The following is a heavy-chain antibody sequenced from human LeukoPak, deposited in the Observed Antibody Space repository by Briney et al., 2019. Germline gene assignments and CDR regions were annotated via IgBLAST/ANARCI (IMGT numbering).Heavy chain of an antibody. CDR1: GYTLTELS. D-gene: IGHD3-22*01. J-gene: IGHJ3*02. Sequence: ASVKVSCKVSGYTLTELSMHWVRQAPGKGLEWMGGFDPEDGETIYAQKFQGRVTMTEDTSTDTAYMELSSLRSEDTAVYYCATNYDSSGYSDLDIWGQGTMSPSLQ. CDR2: FDPEDGET. CDR3: ATNYDSSGYSDLDI. V-gene: IGHV1-24*01.